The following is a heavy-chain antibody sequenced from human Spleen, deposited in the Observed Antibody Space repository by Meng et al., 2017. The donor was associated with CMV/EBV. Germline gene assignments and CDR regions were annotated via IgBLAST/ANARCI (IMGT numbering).Heavy chain of an antibody. J-gene: IGHJ4*02. Sequence: GESLKISCATSGFTFSSYAMNWVRQAPGRGLEWVANIKQDGSDKYYVDSVKGRFTMSRDNVKNSVYLQMNSLRAEDTAVYYCARTEIVVVSAAAPYFDYWGQGTLVTVSS. CDR3: ARTEIVVVSAAAPYFDY. CDR1: GFTFSSYA. V-gene: IGHV3-7*01. CDR2: IKQDGSDK. D-gene: IGHD2-2*01.